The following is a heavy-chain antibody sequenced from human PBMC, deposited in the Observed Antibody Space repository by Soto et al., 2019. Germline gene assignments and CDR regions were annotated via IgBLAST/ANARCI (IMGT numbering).Heavy chain of an antibody. CDR2: ISGDGINT. J-gene: IGHJ4*02. D-gene: IGHD1-26*01. CDR3: ARGNLSFDFDS. V-gene: IGHV3-30*03. Sequence: QIQLVESGGDVVQPGKSLRLSCAASGFNFGFFGMHWVRQAPGKGLEWVAFISGDGINTQYADSVSGRFTLSRDYSRKTMYLPMDSLRDEDTALYYCARGNLSFDFDSWGLGTLVTVSS. CDR1: GFNFGFFG.